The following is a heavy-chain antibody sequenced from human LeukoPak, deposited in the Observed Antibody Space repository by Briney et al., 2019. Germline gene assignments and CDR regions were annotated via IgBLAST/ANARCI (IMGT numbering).Heavy chain of an antibody. J-gene: IGHJ4*02. Sequence: PGGSLRLSCAASGFTFSSYEMNWVRQAPGKGLEWVSYISSSGSTIYYADSVKGRFTISRENAKNSLYLQMNSLRAEGTAVYYCASTGSYLGYWGQGTLVTVSS. CDR1: GFTFSSYE. CDR2: ISSSGSTI. CDR3: ASTGSYLGY. V-gene: IGHV3-48*03. D-gene: IGHD3-10*01.